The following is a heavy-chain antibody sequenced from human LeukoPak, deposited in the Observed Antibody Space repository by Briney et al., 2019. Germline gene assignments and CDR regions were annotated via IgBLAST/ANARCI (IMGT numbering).Heavy chain of an antibody. Sequence: GGSLGLSCAASGFTFSSYWMSWNRQAPGKGLEWVSYISSSGSTIYYADSVKGRFTISRDNAKNSLYLQMNGLRAEDTAVYYCARGSDRGITMIPDAFDIWGQGTMVTVSS. CDR3: ARGSDRGITMIPDAFDI. CDR2: ISSSGSTI. J-gene: IGHJ3*02. D-gene: IGHD3-22*01. CDR1: GFTFSSYW. V-gene: IGHV3-11*01.